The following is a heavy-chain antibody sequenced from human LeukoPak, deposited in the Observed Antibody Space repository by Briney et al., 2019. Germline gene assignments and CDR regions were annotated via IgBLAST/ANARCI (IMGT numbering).Heavy chain of an antibody. Sequence: GGSLRLSCEASGFTFSSYTMNWVRQAPGKGLEWVSFISSRSNYIYYADSVKGRFTISRDNAKNSLYLQMNSLRAEDTAVYYCARDLKECFDWLLCWGQGTLVTVSS. CDR1: GFTFSSYT. J-gene: IGHJ4*02. V-gene: IGHV3-21*01. CDR3: ARDLKECFDWLLC. CDR2: ISSRSNYI. D-gene: IGHD3-9*01.